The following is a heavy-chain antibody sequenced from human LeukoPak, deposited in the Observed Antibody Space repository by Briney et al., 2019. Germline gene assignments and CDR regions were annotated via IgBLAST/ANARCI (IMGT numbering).Heavy chain of an antibody. J-gene: IGHJ4*02. CDR2: IYSGGST. V-gene: IGHV3-53*01. CDR1: GFTVSSNY. CDR3: AKVLAYYFDY. Sequence: QSGGSLRLSCAASGFTVSSNYMSWVRQAPGKGLEWVSVIYSGGSTYYADSVKGRFTISRDNSKNTLYLQMNSLRAEDTAVYYCAKVLAYYFDYWGQGTLVTVSS.